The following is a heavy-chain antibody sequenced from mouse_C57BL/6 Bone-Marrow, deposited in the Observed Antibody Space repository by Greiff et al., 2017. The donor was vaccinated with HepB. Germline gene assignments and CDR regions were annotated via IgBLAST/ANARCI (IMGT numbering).Heavy chain of an antibody. Sequence: EVKLQQSGAELVRPGASVKLSCTASGFNIKDDYMNWVKQRPEQGLEWIGWIDPENGDTEYASKFQGKATITADTSSNTAYLQLSSLTSEDTSVYYCTTYDYDGPYWGQGTLVTVSA. CDR2: IDPENGDT. CDR1: GFNIKDDY. D-gene: IGHD2-4*01. V-gene: IGHV14-4*01. CDR3: TTYDYDGPY. J-gene: IGHJ3*01.